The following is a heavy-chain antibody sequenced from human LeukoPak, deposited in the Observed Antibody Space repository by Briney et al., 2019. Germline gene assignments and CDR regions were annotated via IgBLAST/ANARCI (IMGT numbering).Heavy chain of an antibody. J-gene: IGHJ4*02. CDR1: GFTFSSHA. CDR2: ISYDGSNK. CDR3: VRGSNGFDY. Sequence: GGSLRLSCAASGFTFSSHAMHWVRQAPGKGLEWVAVISYDGSNKYYADSVKGRFTISRDNSKNTLYLQMNSLRAEDTAVYYCVRGSNGFDYWGQGTLVTVSA. V-gene: IGHV3-30-3*01. D-gene: IGHD6-13*01.